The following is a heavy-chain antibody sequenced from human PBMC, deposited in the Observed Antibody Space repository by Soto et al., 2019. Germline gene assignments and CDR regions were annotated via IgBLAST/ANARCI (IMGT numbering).Heavy chain of an antibody. V-gene: IGHV3-21*01. CDR1: GFSFGSCS. J-gene: IGHJ4*02. CDR2: ISSSSSYI. CDR3: ARAITNLDY. Sequence: ESPRPSFGTSGFSFGSCSMNRVRQASGKGLEWVSYISSSSSYIYYADSVKGRFTISRDNAKNSLYLQMNSLRAEDTAVYYCARAITNLDYWGQGTLVTVSS.